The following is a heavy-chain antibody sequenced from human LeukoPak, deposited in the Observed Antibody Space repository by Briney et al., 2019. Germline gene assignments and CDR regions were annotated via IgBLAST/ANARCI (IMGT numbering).Heavy chain of an antibody. CDR3: ARAGTIAARGYYYYYYYMDV. V-gene: IGHV4-4*07. CDR1: GGSISSYY. Sequence: SETLSLTCTVSGGSISSYYWSWIRQPAGKGLEWIGRIYTSGSTNYNPSLKSRVTMSVDTSKNQFSLKLSSVTAADTAVYYCARAGTIAARGYYYYYYYMDVWGKGTTVTVSS. J-gene: IGHJ6*03. CDR2: IYTSGST. D-gene: IGHD6-6*01.